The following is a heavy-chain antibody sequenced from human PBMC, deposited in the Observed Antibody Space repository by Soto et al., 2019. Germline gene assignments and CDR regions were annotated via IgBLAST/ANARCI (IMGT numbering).Heavy chain of an antibody. Sequence: PSETLSLTCTVSGGSISSGDYYWSWIRQPPGKGLEWIGYIYYSGSTYYNPSLKSRVTISVDTSKNQFSLKLSSVTAADTAVYYCARGSYQLLAAAKYYYYYYMAVWGKGTTVTVSS. CDR1: GGSISSGDYY. V-gene: IGHV4-30-4*01. J-gene: IGHJ6*03. CDR2: IYYSGST. CDR3: ARGSYQLLAAAKYYYYYYMAV. D-gene: IGHD2-2*01.